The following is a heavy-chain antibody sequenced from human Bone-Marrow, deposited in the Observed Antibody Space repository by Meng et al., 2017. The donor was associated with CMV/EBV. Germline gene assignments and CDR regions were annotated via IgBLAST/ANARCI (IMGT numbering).Heavy chain of an antibody. CDR3: LQLELRLPRF. D-gene: IGHD1-1*01. CDR1: GYSISSGFH. CDR2: IHHSGTT. Sequence: SETLSLTCTVSGYSISSGFHWCWIRQPPGKGLEWIAIIHHSGTTYYNSSLQSRVTILVDTSKNQFSLKVSSVTAADTAVYYCLQLELRLPRFWGQGTLVTVSS. V-gene: IGHV4-38-2*02. J-gene: IGHJ4*02.